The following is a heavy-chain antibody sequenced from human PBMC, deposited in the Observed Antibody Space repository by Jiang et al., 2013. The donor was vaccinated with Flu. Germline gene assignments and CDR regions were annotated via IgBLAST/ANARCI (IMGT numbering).Heavy chain of an antibody. J-gene: IGHJ6*02. CDR2: ILHSGTT. CDR3: ARMDYGSGSYFYYYGMDV. V-gene: IGHV4-30-4*01. D-gene: IGHD3-10*01. Sequence: GPGLVKPSETLSLTCTVSSGSINSRDYFWSWIRQPPGKGLEWIGYILHSGTTYYNPSLMSRVTISVATSKNQFSLTLRSVTAADTAVYYCARMDYGSGSYFYYYGMDVWGQGTTVTVSS. CDR1: SGSINSRDYF.